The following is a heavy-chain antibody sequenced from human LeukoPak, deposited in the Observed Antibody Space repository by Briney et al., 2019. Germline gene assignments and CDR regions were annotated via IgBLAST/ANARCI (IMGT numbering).Heavy chain of an antibody. J-gene: IGHJ4*02. D-gene: IGHD3-10*01. V-gene: IGHV3-48*03. CDR2: ISSSGSTI. Sequence: GGSLRLSCVASGFTFSSYEMNWVRQAPGKGLEWVSYISSSGSTIYYPDPVKGRFTISRDNAKNTLYLQMNSLRAEDTAVYYCARVGGGPDYWGQGTLVTASS. CDR1: GFTFSSYE. CDR3: ARVGGGPDY.